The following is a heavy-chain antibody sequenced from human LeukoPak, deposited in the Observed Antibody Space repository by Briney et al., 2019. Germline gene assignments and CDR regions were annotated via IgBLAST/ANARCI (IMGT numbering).Heavy chain of an antibody. CDR1: GFTFDDYA. CDR3: AKDREHYYYGSGSQFDY. CDR2: ISWNSGSI. D-gene: IGHD3-10*01. J-gene: IGHJ4*02. V-gene: IGHV3-9*01. Sequence: GGSLRLSCAASGFTFDDYAMHWVRQAPGKGLEWVSGISWNSGSIGYADSVKGRFTISRDNAKNSLYLQMNSLRAEDTALYYCAKDREHYYYGSGSQFDYWGQGTLVTVSS.